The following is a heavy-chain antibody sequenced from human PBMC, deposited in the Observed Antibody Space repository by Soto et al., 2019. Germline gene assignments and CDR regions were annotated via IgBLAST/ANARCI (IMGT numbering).Heavy chain of an antibody. CDR2: IYYSGST. J-gene: IGHJ5*02. CDR3: ARFIVVRARDWFDP. Sequence: PSETLSLTCTVSGGSISSSDYYWSWIRQPPGKGPEWIWYIYYSGSTYYNPSLKSRVTISVDTSRNQCSLKLSSVTAADTAVYYCARFIVVRARDWFDPWGQGTLVTVS. D-gene: IGHD2-2*01. CDR1: GGSISSSDYY. V-gene: IGHV4-30-4*01.